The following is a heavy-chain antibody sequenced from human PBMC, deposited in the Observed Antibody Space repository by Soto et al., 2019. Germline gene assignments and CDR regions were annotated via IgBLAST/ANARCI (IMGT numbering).Heavy chain of an antibody. Sequence: QTTLKESGPTLVKPTQTLTLTCTFSGFSLSSIGVGVGWIRQPPGKALEWLAILYWDDDKQYSPSLKSRISIAKDTSKDQVVLTLTNMDPADTASYYCAHTIVVVPTAHDAFDVWGQGTMVTVSS. CDR3: AHTIVVVPTAHDAFDV. D-gene: IGHD2-2*01. J-gene: IGHJ3*01. V-gene: IGHV2-5*02. CDR2: LYWDDDK. CDR1: GFSLSSIGVG.